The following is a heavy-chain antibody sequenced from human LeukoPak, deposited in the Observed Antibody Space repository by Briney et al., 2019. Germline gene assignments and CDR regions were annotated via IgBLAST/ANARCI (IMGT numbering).Heavy chain of an antibody. Sequence: GGSLSPSCAASGLSLSSNNMHWVRQTPGGGLEWLSYISAGSGTVFSADSVKGRFSISRDNARESLFLQMNSLRVEDTGVYYCTRDLGLRRMIWGRGTLVIVSS. CDR2: ISAGSGTV. V-gene: IGHV3-48*04. J-gene: IGHJ2*01. CDR1: GLSLSSNN. CDR3: TRDLGLRRMI.